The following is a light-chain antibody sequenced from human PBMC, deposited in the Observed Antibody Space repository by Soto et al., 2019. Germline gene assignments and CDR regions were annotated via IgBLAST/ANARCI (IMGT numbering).Light chain of an antibody. Sequence: ELVLTQTPGTLSLSPGERATLYCRASQSVSNNYLAWYQQKPGQAPRLLIYGASTRATGIPARFSGSGSGTDFTLTISSLQSEDFAVYYCHQYHLWPWTFGQGTKVDIK. CDR2: GAS. V-gene: IGKV3D-15*01. CDR3: HQYHLWPWT. J-gene: IGKJ1*01. CDR1: QSVSNN.